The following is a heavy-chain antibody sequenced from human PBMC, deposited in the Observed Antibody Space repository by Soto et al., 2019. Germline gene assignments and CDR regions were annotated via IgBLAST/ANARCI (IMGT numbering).Heavy chain of an antibody. V-gene: IGHV1-2*02. CDR3: AKDLTRQLAYWLDP. Sequence: ASVKVSCKASGFSFTGYYIHWLRQAPGQGLEWMGWINAHSGGTEYAQKFQGRVTLTRDTSIATAYLTLTSLTSDDTALYYCAKDLTRQLAYWLDPWGPVTQVTVSS. CDR1: GFSFTGYY. D-gene: IGHD6-6*01. CDR2: INAHSGGT. J-gene: IGHJ5*02.